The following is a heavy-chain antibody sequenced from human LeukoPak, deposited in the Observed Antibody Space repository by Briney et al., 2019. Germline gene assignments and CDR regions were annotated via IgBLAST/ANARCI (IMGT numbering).Heavy chain of an antibody. D-gene: IGHD3-16*01. CDR2: ISYSGST. Sequence: SETLSLTCAVYGGSFSGYYWSWIRQPPGKGLEFIGYISYSGSTNYSPSLKSRVTMSIDTSKNQFSLKLSSVTAADTALYYCTKGGWYLDLWGRGTLVTVSS. CDR3: TKGGWYLDL. CDR1: GGSFSGYY. V-gene: IGHV4-59*01. J-gene: IGHJ2*01.